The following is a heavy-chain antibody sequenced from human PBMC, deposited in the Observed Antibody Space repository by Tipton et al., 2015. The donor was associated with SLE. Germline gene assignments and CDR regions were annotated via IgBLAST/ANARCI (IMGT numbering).Heavy chain of an antibody. V-gene: IGHV4-61*09. CDR1: GGSISSGSYY. CDR2: IYTSGST. D-gene: IGHD3-22*01. Sequence: TLSLTCTVSGGSISSGSYYWSWIRQPAGKELEWIGHIYTSGSTNYNPSLKRRVTISVDTSKNQYSLRLTSVTAADTAVYYCARQLTSGYHYEVGYWGQGMLVTVSS. CDR3: ARQLTSGYHYEVGY. J-gene: IGHJ4*02.